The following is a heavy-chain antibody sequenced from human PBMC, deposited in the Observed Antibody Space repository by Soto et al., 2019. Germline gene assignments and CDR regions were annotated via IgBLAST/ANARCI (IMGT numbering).Heavy chain of an antibody. CDR1: GYSFTNYW. CDR2: IDPSDSYT. V-gene: IGHV5-10-1*01. CDR3: ARFRTTVYGMDV. Sequence: GESLKISCKGSGYSFTNYWISWVRQMPGKGLEWMGRIDPSDSYTSHSPSFQGHVTISADKSINTAYLQWSSLKASDTAMYYCARFRTTVYGMDVWGQGTTVTVSS. D-gene: IGHD4-17*01. J-gene: IGHJ6*02.